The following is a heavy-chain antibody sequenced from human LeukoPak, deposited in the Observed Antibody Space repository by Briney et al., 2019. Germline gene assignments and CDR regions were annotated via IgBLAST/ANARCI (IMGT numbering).Heavy chain of an antibody. CDR3: ARDTAWGSSGLDY. J-gene: IGHJ4*02. CDR2: INAGNGNT. V-gene: IGHV1-3*01. CDR1: GYTFTSYA. Sequence: AASVKVSCKVSGYTFTSYAMHWVRQAPGQRLEWMGWINAGNGNTKYSQKFQGRVTITRDTSASTAYMELSSLRSEDTAVYYCARDTAWGSSGLDYWGQGTLVTVSS. D-gene: IGHD3-22*01.